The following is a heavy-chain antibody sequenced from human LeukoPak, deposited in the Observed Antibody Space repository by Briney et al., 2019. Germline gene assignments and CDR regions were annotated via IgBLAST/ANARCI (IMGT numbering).Heavy chain of an antibody. D-gene: IGHD2-2*01. J-gene: IGHJ4*02. CDR3: ARDVRYTYAPVDY. CDR1: GFSFSDYP. CDR2: ISGSGTTI. V-gene: IGHV3-48*01. Sequence: GGSLRLSCAASGFSFSDYPMDWVRQAPGKGLEWLSYISGSGTTIFYAGPVKGRFTISRDNAKNSLFLQMNSLRAEDTAVYYCARDVRYTYAPVDYWGQGTLVTVSS.